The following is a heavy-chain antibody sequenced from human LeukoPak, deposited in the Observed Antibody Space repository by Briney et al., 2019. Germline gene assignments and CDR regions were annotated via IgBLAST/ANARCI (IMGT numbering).Heavy chain of an antibody. CDR1: GFTFSSYS. CDR3: ARDPSADAFDI. J-gene: IGHJ3*02. CDR2: ISSSSSYI. V-gene: IGHV3-21*01. Sequence: GGSLRLSCAASGFTFSSYSMNWVRQAPGKGPEWVSSISSSSSYIYYADSVKGRFTISRDNAKNSLYLQMNSLRAEDTAVYYCARDPSADAFDIWGQGTMVTVSS.